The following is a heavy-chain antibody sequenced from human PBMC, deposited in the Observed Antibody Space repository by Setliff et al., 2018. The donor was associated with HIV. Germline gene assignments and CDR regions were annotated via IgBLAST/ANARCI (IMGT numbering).Heavy chain of an antibody. V-gene: IGHV4-39*07. Sequence: SETLSLTCNVSGGSISSSTYYWGWIRQPPGKGLEWIGSIYYSGNTYYSPSFKSRLTMSVDTSKNKFSLKLYSMTAADTAVYFCARESTSSAFDIWGQGTMVTVSS. J-gene: IGHJ3*02. D-gene: IGHD2-2*01. CDR2: IYYSGNT. CDR3: ARESTSSAFDI. CDR1: GGSISSSTYY.